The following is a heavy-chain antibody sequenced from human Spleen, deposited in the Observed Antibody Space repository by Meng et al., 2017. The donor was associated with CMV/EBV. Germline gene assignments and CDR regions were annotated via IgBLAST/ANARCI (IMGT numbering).Heavy chain of an antibody. Sequence: GESLKISCVASEFTLSPFSMNWVRQAPGKGLEWVSSISSSSSYIHYADSVRGRFTISRDNAKNSLYLQMNSLRAEDTAVYCCARVMRRHIVVVIAIGVDYWGQGTLVTVSS. CDR2: ISSSSSYI. V-gene: IGHV3-21*06. D-gene: IGHD2-21*01. CDR1: EFTLSPFS. CDR3: ARVMRRHIVVVIAIGVDY. J-gene: IGHJ4*02.